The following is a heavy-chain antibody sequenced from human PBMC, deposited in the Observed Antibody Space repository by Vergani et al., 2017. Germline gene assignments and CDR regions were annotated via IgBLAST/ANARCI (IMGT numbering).Heavy chain of an antibody. Sequence: QVQLQQWGAGLLKPSETLSLTCAVYGGSFSGYYWSWIRQPPGKGLEWIGEINHSGSTNYNPSLKSRVTISVDTSKNQFSLKLSSVTAADTAVYYCARDIGPFGSSDAFDIWGQGTMVTVSS. J-gene: IGHJ3*02. D-gene: IGHD1-26*01. CDR2: INHSGST. CDR1: GGSFSGYY. CDR3: ARDIGPFGSSDAFDI. V-gene: IGHV4-34*01.